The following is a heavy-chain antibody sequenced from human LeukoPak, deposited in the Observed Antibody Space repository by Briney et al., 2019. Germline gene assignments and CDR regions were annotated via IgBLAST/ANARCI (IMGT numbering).Heavy chain of an antibody. CDR2: IYHSGST. CDR1: GGSVSSGGYS. J-gene: IGHJ4*02. D-gene: IGHD1-14*01. V-gene: IGHV4-30-2*01. CDR3: ARTTSNHDYYFDY. Sequence: SETLSLTCAVSGGSVSSGGYSWSWIRQPPGMGLEWIGYIYHSGSTYYNPSLNSRVTISVDRSKSHFSLRLSSVTAADTAVYYCARTTSNHDYYFDYWGQGTLVTVSS.